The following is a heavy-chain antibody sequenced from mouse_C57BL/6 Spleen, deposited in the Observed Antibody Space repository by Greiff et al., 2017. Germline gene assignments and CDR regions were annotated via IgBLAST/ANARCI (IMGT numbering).Heavy chain of an antibody. J-gene: IGHJ1*03. CDR2: INPNNGGT. CDR3: ARCGPYGDWYFDV. CDR1: GYTFTDYY. V-gene: IGHV1-26*01. D-gene: IGHD1-1*02. Sequence: VQLQQSGPELVKPGASVKISCKASGYTFTDYYMNWVKQSHGKSLEWIGDINPNNGGTSYNQKFKGKATLTVDKSSSTAYMELRSLTSVDSAVYYCARCGPYGDWYFDVWGTGTTVTVSS.